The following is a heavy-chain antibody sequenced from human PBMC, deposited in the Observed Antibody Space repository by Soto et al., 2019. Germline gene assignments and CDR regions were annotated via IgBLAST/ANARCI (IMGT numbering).Heavy chain of an antibody. J-gene: IGHJ4*02. Sequence: QVQLVQSGAEVKKPGSSVKVSCKASGGTFSSYTISWVRQAPGQGLEWMGRIIPIHGIANYAQKFQGRVTITADKSTSTAYMELSSLRSEDTAVYYCAGGGYSGSSYFDYWGQGTLVTVSS. V-gene: IGHV1-69*02. CDR3: AGGGYSGSSYFDY. D-gene: IGHD5-12*01. CDR2: IIPIHGIA. CDR1: GGTFSSYT.